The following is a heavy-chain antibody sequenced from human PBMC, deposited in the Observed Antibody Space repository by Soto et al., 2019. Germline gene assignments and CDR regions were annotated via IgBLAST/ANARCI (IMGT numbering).Heavy chain of an antibody. J-gene: IGHJ4*02. CDR1: GYSFTSLD. V-gene: IGHV1-8*01. Sequence: QVQLVQSGAEVKELGASVKVSCQASGYSFTSLDINWMRQATGQGLEWMGWMSPGSGSAGYAQKFQGRVTMTRDTHRGTAYMELSSLRSEETAVYYCARGGDAGVDCWWQGTLVTV. CDR2: MSPGSGSA. D-gene: IGHD3-10*01. CDR3: ARGGDAGVDC.